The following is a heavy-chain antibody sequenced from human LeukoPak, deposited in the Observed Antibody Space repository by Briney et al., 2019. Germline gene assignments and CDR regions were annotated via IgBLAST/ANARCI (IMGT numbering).Heavy chain of an antibody. D-gene: IGHD3-22*01. CDR2: MNPNSGNT. Sequence: GASVKLSCKASGYTFTSYDINWVRQATGQGLEWMGWMNPNSGNTGYAQKFQGRVTMTRNTSIRTAYMELSILRSEDTAVYYCARGHYYDSSGYYSDAFDIWGQGTMVTVSS. J-gene: IGHJ3*02. V-gene: IGHV1-8*01. CDR1: GYTFTSYD. CDR3: ARGHYYDSSGYYSDAFDI.